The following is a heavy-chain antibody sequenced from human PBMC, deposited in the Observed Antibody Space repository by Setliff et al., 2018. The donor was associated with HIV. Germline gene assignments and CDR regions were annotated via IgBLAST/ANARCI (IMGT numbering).Heavy chain of an antibody. D-gene: IGHD3-10*01. V-gene: IGHV4-61*09. CDR3: ARDRYYGSGSYYNYFDY. CDR1: GDSITSDAFY. CDR2: IYTTGGA. J-gene: IGHJ4*02. Sequence: SETLSLTCTVSGDSITSDAFYWTWVRQPAGKGLEWIGHIYTTGGADYNSSLKSRVTISMDAPKNQFSLKLTSVTAADTAVYYCARDRYYGSGSYYNYFDYWGQGILVTVSS.